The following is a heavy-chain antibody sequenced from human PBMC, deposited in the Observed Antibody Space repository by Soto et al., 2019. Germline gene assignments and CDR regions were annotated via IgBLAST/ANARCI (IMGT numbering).Heavy chain of an antibody. CDR1: GDSVNSGSYY. CDR2: IYYSGTT. Sequence: SETLSLTCAVSGDSVNSGSYYGSWIRQPPGKGLEWIGYIYYSGTTNYNPSLKSRVTISVDTSKNQFSLKLTLVTAADTAVYYCARDPGITGTDTNYYYYGMDVWGQGTTVTVSS. J-gene: IGHJ6*02. V-gene: IGHV4-61*01. D-gene: IGHD1-7*01. CDR3: ARDPGITGTDTNYYYYGMDV.